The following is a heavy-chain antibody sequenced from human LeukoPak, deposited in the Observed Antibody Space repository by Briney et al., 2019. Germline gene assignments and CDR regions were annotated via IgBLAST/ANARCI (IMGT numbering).Heavy chain of an antibody. V-gene: IGHV1-8*03. CDR3: ARGGRVAT. D-gene: IGHD5-12*01. CDR2: INPNSGNT. Sequence: ASVKVSCKASGYTFTGYYMHWVRQAPGQGLEWMGWINPNSGNTGYAQKFQGRVTITRNTSISTAYMELSSLRSEDTAVYYCARGGRVATWGQGTLVTVSS. J-gene: IGHJ5*02. CDR1: GYTFTGYY.